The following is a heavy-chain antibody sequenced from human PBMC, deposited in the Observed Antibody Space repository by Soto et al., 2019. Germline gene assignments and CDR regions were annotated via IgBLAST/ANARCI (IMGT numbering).Heavy chain of an antibody. D-gene: IGHD3-3*01. CDR2: IYYSGST. Sequence: SETLSLTCTVSGGSISSYYWSWIRQPLGKGLEWIGYIYYSGSTNYNPSLKSRVTISVDTSKNQFSLKLSSVTAADTAVYYCARLSAGDFWSGSLPHYYYYYMDVWGKGTTVTVSS. CDR3: ARLSAGDFWSGSLPHYYYYYMDV. V-gene: IGHV4-59*08. J-gene: IGHJ6*03. CDR1: GGSISSYY.